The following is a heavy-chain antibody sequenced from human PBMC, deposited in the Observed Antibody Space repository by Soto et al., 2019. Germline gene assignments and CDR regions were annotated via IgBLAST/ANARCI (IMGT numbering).Heavy chain of an antibody. V-gene: IGHV4-34*01. J-gene: IGHJ4*02. Sequence: PDTLSLTCAVYGGSISGDYWSWIRQPPGKGLEWIGEINRRGSTKYNPSLESRVTISIDTSKNQFSLKLTSVTAADTAVYYCARQGDSTMAIFNYWGQGALVTVSS. CDR2: INRRGST. CDR1: GGSISGDY. D-gene: IGHD5-18*01. CDR3: ARQGDSTMAIFNY.